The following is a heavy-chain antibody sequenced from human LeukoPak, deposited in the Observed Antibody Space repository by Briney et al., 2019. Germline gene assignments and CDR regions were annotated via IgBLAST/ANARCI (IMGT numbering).Heavy chain of an antibody. D-gene: IGHD6-13*01. Sequence: GGSLRLSCAASGFTFTTYWMAWVRQAPGKGLEWVANIKQDGSEKYYVDSVKGRFTISRDNAENSLYLQMNSLRAEDTAVYYCARVSRIAYSSSWSLDFWGQGTLVTVSS. J-gene: IGHJ4*02. V-gene: IGHV3-7*02. CDR3: ARVSRIAYSSSWSLDF. CDR2: IKQDGSEK. CDR1: GFTFTTYW.